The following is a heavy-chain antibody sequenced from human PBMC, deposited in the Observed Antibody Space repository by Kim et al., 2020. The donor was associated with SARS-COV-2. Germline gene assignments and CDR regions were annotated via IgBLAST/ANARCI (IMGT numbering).Heavy chain of an antibody. V-gene: IGHV3-23*01. CDR2: VFGSGDTT. CDR3: VKGPWTSGSQPGH. D-gene: IGHD3-10*01. J-gene: IGHJ4*02. CDR1: GFTVSTYA. Sequence: GGSLRLSCAASGFTVSTYAMSWVRQAPGKGLEWVSEVFGSGDTTYYADSVKGRFTISRDSSHNTLYLQMNSLRAEDTAVYYCVKGPWTSGSQPGHWGQGT.